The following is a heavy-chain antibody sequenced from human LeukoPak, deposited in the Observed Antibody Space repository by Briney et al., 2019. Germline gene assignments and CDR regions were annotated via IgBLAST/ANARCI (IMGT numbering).Heavy chain of an antibody. CDR2: IYYSGST. V-gene: IGHV4-59*12. D-gene: IGHD3-22*01. J-gene: IGHJ4*02. Sequence: SETLSLTCTVSGGSISSYYWSWIRQPPGKGLEWIGYIYYSGSTNYNPSLKSRVTISVDTSKNQFSLKLSSVTAADTAVYYCASLPRYYDSSSWGQGTLVTVS. CDR1: GGSISSYY. CDR3: ASLPRYYDSSS.